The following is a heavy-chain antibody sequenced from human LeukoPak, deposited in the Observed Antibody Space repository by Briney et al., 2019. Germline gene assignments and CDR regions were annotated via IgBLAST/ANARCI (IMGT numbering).Heavy chain of an antibody. J-gene: IGHJ6*02. CDR1: GGTFSSYA. CDR2: IIPILGIA. V-gene: IGHV1-69*04. D-gene: IGHD3-10*01. CDR3: ARAPGNYYYGMDV. Sequence: SVKVSCKASGGTFSSYAISWVRQAPGQGLEWMGRIIPILGIANYAQKFQGRVTITADKSTSTPYMELSSLRSEDTAVYYCARAPGNYYYGMDVWGQGTTVTVSS.